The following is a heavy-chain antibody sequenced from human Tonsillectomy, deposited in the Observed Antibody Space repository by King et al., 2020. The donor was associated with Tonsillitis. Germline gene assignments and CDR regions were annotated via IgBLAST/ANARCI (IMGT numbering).Heavy chain of an antibody. CDR2: STSSSSYI. CDR3: ARDRDDFWSGYYYV. Sequence: VQLVESGGGLVKPGGSLRLSCAASGFTFSNYNMHWVRQAPGEGLEGVSSSTSSSSYIYYADSVKGRFTISRDNAKNSLYLQMNRLRAEDTAVYHCARDRDDFWSGYYYVWGQGTLVTVSS. V-gene: IGHV3-21*01. D-gene: IGHD3-3*01. J-gene: IGHJ4*02. CDR1: GFTFSNYN.